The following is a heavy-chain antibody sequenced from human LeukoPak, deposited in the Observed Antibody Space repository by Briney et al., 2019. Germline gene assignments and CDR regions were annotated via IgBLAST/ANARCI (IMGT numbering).Heavy chain of an antibody. Sequence: GGSLRLSCAASGFTFSNSGMHWVRQAPGKGLEWVANIKQDGSEKYYVDSVKGRFTISRDNSKNTLYLQMGSLRAEDMAVYYCAREPYSIAAAGGRYFQHWGQGTLVTVSS. V-gene: IGHV3-7*01. CDR1: GFTFSNSG. J-gene: IGHJ1*01. CDR3: AREPYSIAAAGGRYFQH. D-gene: IGHD6-13*01. CDR2: IKQDGSEK.